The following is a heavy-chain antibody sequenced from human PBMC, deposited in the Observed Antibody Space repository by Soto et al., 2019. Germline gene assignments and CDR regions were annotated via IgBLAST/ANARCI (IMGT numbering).Heavy chain of an antibody. CDR3: ATGGSGYWYYFDY. CDR2: IYHSGST. CDR1: GGSISSSNW. D-gene: IGHD2-15*01. Sequence: SETLSLTCAVSGGSISSSNWWSWVRQPPGKGLEWIGEIYHSGSTNYNPSLKSRVTISVDKSKNQFSLKLSSVTAADTAVYYCATGGSGYWYYFDYWGQGTLVTVSS. V-gene: IGHV4-4*02. J-gene: IGHJ4*02.